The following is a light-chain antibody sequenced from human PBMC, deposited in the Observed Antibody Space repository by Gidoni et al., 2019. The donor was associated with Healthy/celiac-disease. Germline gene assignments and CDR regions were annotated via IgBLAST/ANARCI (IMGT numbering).Light chain of an antibody. Sequence: EIVTTQSSATLSVSPGERATLSCRASQSISSNLAWYQQKPGQAPTLLIYGASTRATGIPARFSGSGSGTEFTLTISSLQSEDFAVYYCQQYNNWPPLTFGGGTKVEIK. CDR1: QSISSN. V-gene: IGKV3-15*01. J-gene: IGKJ4*01. CDR2: GAS. CDR3: QQYNNWPPLT.